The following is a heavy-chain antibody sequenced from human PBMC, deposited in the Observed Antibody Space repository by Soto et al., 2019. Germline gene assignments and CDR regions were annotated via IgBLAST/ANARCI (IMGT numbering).Heavy chain of an antibody. CDR1: GGSFSGYY. CDR2: IYYSGST. V-gene: IGHV4-59*12. J-gene: IGHJ6*03. CDR3: ARARTGAVAGRYYYYYMDV. Sequence: SETLSLTCAVYGGSFSGYYWSWIRQPPGKGLEWIGYIYYSGSTNYNPSLKSRVTISVDTSKNQFSLKLSSVTAADTAVYYCARARTGAVAGRYYYYYMDVWGKGTTVTVSS. D-gene: IGHD6-19*01.